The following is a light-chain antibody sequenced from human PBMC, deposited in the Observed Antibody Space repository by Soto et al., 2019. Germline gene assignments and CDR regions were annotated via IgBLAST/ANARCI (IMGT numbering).Light chain of an antibody. CDR2: KAS. J-gene: IGKJ1*01. V-gene: IGKV1-5*03. CDR3: QQYNSYWT. CDR1: QSISSW. Sequence: DIQMTQSPSTLSASVGDRVTITCRASQSISSWLAWYQQKPRKAPKLLIYKASSLESGVPSRFRGSGSGTEFTLTISSLHPDDFAAYYCQQYNSYWTFGQGTTVDIK.